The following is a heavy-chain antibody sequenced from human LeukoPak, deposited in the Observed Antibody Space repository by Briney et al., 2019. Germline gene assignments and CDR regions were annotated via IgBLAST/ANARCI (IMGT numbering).Heavy chain of an antibody. J-gene: IGHJ6*02. CDR2: LISSGRIT. Sequence: GGCLRLSCAASGFTFSSYAMSWVRQAPGKGLEWVSGLISSGRITYYEDSVKGRFTISRDNAKNTLSLQMNSLRAEDTAVYYCAKAVYFGSGSYRPYYYYYGMDVWGQGTTVTVSS. D-gene: IGHD3-10*01. V-gene: IGHV3-23*01. CDR1: GFTFSSYA. CDR3: AKAVYFGSGSYRPYYYYYGMDV.